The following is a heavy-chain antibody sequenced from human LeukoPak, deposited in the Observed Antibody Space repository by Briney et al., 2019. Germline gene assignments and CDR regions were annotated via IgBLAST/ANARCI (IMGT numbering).Heavy chain of an antibody. D-gene: IGHD6-19*01. CDR1: GVVVSSYA. CDR3: AKTALAVAGVVPVESELDY. Sequence: GGSVRLSCAACGVVVSSYAMSGVRLAPGKGRVWFAGSRWRGGSTDYADSVKGRFTISRDNSKNTLYLQMNSLRAEDTAVYYCAKTALAVAGVVPVESELDYWGQGTLVTVSS. V-gene: IGHV3-23*01. CDR2: SRWRGGST. J-gene: IGHJ4*02.